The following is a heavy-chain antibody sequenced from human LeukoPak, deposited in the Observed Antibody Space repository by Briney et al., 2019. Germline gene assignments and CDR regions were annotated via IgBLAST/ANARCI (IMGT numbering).Heavy chain of an antibody. D-gene: IGHD5-18*01. CDR1: GGSFRGYY. V-gene: IGHV4-34*01. CDR2: INHSGST. J-gene: IGHJ4*02. CDR3: ARAGYSYGK. Sequence: SETLSLTCAVYGGSFRGYYWSWIRQPPGKGLEWIGEINHSGSTNYNPSLKSRVTISVDTSKNQFSLKLSSVTAADTAVYYCARAGYSYGKWGQGTLVTVSS.